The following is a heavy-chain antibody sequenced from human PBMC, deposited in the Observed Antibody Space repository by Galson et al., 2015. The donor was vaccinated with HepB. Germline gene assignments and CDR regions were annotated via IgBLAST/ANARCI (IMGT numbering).Heavy chain of an antibody. V-gene: IGHV3-15*01. Sequence: SLRLSCAASGFTFSDASLNWVRQAPGKGLEWVARIKSKRDGETADYAAPVRGRFSISRDDSANMLYLQMNRLGAEDTALYHCTIDVIGYYYGAFDYWGQGKLVIVSS. D-gene: IGHD3-22*01. CDR1: GFTFSDAS. CDR2: IKSKRDGETA. J-gene: IGHJ4*02. CDR3: TIDVIGYYYGAFDY.